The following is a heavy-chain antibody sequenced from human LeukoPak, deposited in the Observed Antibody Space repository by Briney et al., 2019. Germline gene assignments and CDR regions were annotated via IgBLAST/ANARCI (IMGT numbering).Heavy chain of an antibody. J-gene: IGHJ6*03. V-gene: IGHV1-18*04. CDR2: ISAYNGNT. Sequence: ASVKVSCKASGYTFTGYYMHWVRQAPGQGLEWMGWISAYNGNTNYAQKLQGRVTMTTDTSTSTAYMELRSLRSDDTAVYYCARVALGGFLEWLPNYYYYYMDVWGKGTTVTVSS. CDR1: GYTFTGYY. D-gene: IGHD3-3*01. CDR3: ARVALGGFLEWLPNYYYYYMDV.